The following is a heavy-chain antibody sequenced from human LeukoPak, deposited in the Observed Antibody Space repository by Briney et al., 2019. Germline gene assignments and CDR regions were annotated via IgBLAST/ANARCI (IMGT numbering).Heavy chain of an antibody. CDR1: GYSFTSYW. CDR3: ARDYYHSSGYYPVLGY. J-gene: IGHJ4*02. CDR2: IYPGDSDT. V-gene: IGHV5-51*01. D-gene: IGHD3-22*01. Sequence: KCGESLKISCKTSGYSFTSYWIGWVLHMPGKGLEWMGVIYPGDSDTRYSPSFQGQVTISVDKSIGTAYLQWSSLQASDTAMYYCARDYYHSSGYYPVLGYWGQGTLVTVSS.